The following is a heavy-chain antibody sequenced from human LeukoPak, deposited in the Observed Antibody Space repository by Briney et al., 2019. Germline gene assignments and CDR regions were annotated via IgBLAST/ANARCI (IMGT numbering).Heavy chain of an antibody. CDR3: ASDYYDSSGYYPLDY. CDR1: GYTFTSYY. CDR2: INPSGGRT. J-gene: IGHJ4*02. Sequence: ASVKVSCKASGYTFTSYYMHWVRQAPGQGLEWMGIINPSGGRTSYAQKFQGRVTMTRDTSTSTVYMEPSSLRSEDTAVYYCASDYYDSSGYYPLDYWGQGTLVTVSS. V-gene: IGHV1-46*01. D-gene: IGHD3-22*01.